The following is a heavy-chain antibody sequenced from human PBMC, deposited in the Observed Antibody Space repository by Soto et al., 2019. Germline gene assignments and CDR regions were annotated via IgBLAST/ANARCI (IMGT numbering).Heavy chain of an antibody. J-gene: IGHJ4*02. Sequence: QVQLQQWGAGLLKPSETLSLTCAVYGGSFSGYYWSWIRQPPGKGLEWIGEINHSGSTNYNPSLKSRVTISVDTSKNHFSLKLSSVTAADTAVYYSARTTYYDYVWGSYRPKRRYYFDYWGQGTLVTVSS. CDR1: GGSFSGYY. V-gene: IGHV4-34*01. CDR3: ARTTYYDYVWGSYRPKRRYYFDY. CDR2: INHSGST. D-gene: IGHD3-16*02.